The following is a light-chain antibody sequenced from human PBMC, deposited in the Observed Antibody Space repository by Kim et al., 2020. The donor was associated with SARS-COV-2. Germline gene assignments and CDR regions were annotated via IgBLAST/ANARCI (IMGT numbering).Light chain of an antibody. CDR2: EAS. CDR1: QSVGSN. V-gene: IGKV3-11*01. J-gene: IGKJ4*01. CDR3: QQRSNWPS. Sequence: SLSPGERATLSCSASQSVGSNLAWYQQKPGQAPRLLMYEASKRATGIPARFSGSGSGTDFTLTISSLEPEDFAFYYCQQRSNWPSFGGGTKVDIK.